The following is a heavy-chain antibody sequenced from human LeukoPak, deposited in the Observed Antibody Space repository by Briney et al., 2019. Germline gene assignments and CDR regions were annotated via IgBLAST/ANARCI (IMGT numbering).Heavy chain of an antibody. Sequence: SETLSLTCAVSGGSISSSNRWSWVRQPPGKGLEWIGEIYHSGSTNYNPSLKSRVTISVDKSKNQFSLKLSSVTAADTAVYYCARRRAVAGRGYFDYWGQGTLVTVSS. V-gene: IGHV4-4*02. D-gene: IGHD6-19*01. CDR2: IYHSGST. CDR1: GGSISSSNR. CDR3: ARRRAVAGRGYFDY. J-gene: IGHJ4*02.